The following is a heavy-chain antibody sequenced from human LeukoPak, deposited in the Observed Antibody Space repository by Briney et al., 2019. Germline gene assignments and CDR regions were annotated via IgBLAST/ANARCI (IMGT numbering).Heavy chain of an antibody. CDR1: GYTFTDYY. Sequence: ASVKVSCKASGYTFTDYYMHWVRQAPGQGFEWMGWINPNDGDTNYAQKFQGRVTMTRDTSISTAHMEVSRLRSDDTAVYYCARANFPYCSSSACLFDYWGQGTLVTVSS. D-gene: IGHD2-2*01. V-gene: IGHV1-2*02. CDR3: ARANFPYCSSSACLFDY. J-gene: IGHJ4*02. CDR2: INPNDGDT.